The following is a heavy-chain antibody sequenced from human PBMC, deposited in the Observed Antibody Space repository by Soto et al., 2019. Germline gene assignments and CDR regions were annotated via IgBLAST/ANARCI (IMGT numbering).Heavy chain of an antibody. Sequence: SLRLSCAASGFTFSNYLMHWVRQIPGKGLVWVSCINNDGRSTRYADSVKGRFTMSRDNTQNTLYLQMNSLRAEDTAVYYCARDVHLQSFDYWGQGTLVTVSS. CDR1: GFTFSNYL. D-gene: IGHD1-1*01. CDR2: INNDGRST. J-gene: IGHJ4*02. V-gene: IGHV3-74*01. CDR3: ARDVHLQSFDY.